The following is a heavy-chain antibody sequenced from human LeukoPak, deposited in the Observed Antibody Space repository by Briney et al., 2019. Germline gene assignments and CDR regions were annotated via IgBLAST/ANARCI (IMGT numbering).Heavy chain of an antibody. V-gene: IGHV3-23*01. CDR3: ARDSSRYGDYGLDY. CDR1: GFTFSNYA. CDR2: ISGSGDRT. J-gene: IGHJ4*02. D-gene: IGHD4-17*01. Sequence: PGGSLRLSCAASGFTFSNYAMSWVRQAPGKGLGWVSAISGSGDRTYHADSVKGRFTISRDNSKNTLYLQMNSLRAEDTAVYYCARDSSRYGDYGLDYWGQGTLVTVSS.